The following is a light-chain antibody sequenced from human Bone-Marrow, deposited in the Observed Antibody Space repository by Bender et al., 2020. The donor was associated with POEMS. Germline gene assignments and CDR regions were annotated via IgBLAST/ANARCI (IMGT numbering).Light chain of an antibody. V-gene: IGLV2-11*01. CDR2: DAY. J-gene: IGLJ3*02. CDR1: SSPVGGYTY. Sequence: QSALTQPRSVSGSPGQSVTISCTGTSSPVGGYTYVSWYQQHPGKAPKLLIYDAYKRPSGVPDRFSGSKSGNTASLTISGLQTEDDADYYCCSHSGSPWVFGGGTKLTVL. CDR3: CSHSGSPWV.